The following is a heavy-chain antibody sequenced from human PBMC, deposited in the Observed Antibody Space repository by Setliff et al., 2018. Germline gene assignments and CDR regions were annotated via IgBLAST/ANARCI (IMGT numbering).Heavy chain of an antibody. Sequence: GGSLRLSCATSGFTFSSYSMNWVRQAPGKGLEWVSSISGSSSYIYYADSVKGRFTISRDNAKNSLYLQMNSLRAEDTAVYYCARGFGWGAFDIWGQGTMVTVSS. CDR3: ARGFGWGAFDI. CDR2: ISGSSSYI. V-gene: IGHV3-21*01. CDR1: GFTFSSYS. D-gene: IGHD3-10*01. J-gene: IGHJ3*02.